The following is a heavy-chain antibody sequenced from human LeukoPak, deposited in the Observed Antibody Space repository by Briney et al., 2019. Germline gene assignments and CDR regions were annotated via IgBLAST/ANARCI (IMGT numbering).Heavy chain of an antibody. Sequence: SGGSLRLSCAASGFTFDDYGMSWVRQAPGKGLEWVSGINWNGGSTGYADSVKGRFTISRDNAKNSLYLQMNSLRAEDTALYYCVKGDYDSIRAEYFQHWGQGTLVTVSS. CDR2: INWNGGST. CDR3: VKGDYDSIRAEYFQH. J-gene: IGHJ1*01. D-gene: IGHD3-22*01. V-gene: IGHV3-20*04. CDR1: GFTFDDYG.